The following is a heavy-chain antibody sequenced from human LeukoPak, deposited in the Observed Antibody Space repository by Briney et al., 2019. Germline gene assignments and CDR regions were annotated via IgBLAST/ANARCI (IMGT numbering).Heavy chain of an antibody. D-gene: IGHD2-15*01. J-gene: IGHJ6*03. CDR1: GGSISSSSYY. CDR2: IYYSGST. V-gene: IGHV4-39*01. Sequence: PSETLSLTCTVSGGSISSSSYYWGWIRQPPGKGLEWIGSIYYSGSTYYNPSLKSRVTISVDTSKNQFSLKLSSVTAADTAVYYSARLLGPVYMDGWGKGTTVTVSS. CDR3: ARLLGPVYMDG.